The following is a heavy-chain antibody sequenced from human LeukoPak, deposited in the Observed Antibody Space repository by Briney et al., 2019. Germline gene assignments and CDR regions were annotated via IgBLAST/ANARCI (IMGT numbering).Heavy chain of an antibody. J-gene: IGHJ6*02. CDR2: INWNGGST. D-gene: IGHD2-15*01. CDR3: ARAGGGGDYYYGMDV. Sequence: PGGSLRLSCAASGFTFDDYGMSWVRHAPGKGLEWVSGINWNGGSTGYADSVKGRFTTSRDNAKNSLYLQMNSLRAEDTALYHCARAGGGGDYYYGMDVWGQGTTVTVSS. CDR1: GFTFDDYG. V-gene: IGHV3-20*01.